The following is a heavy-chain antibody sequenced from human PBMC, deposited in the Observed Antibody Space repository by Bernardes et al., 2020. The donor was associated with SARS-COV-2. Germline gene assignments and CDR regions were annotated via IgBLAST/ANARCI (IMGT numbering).Heavy chain of an antibody. Sequence: GGSLRLSCAASGFTFSTYSMTWVRQAPGMGLEWVSYISSTSSTIYYADSVKGRFTISRDNAKNSLYLQMNSLRTEDTAVYYCATAEPQYYYYYGMDVWGQGTTVTVSS. CDR2: ISSTSSTI. J-gene: IGHJ6*02. CDR1: GFTFSTYS. V-gene: IGHV3-48*01. D-gene: IGHD1-26*01. CDR3: ATAEPQYYYYYGMDV.